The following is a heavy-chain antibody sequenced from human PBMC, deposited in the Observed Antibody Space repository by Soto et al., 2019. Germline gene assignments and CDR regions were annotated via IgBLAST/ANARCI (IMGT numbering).Heavy chain of an antibody. D-gene: IGHD2-2*01. CDR2: ISGSGGST. J-gene: IGHJ4*02. CDR3: AKGSRYCSSTSCFPVPYYFDY. V-gene: IGHV3-23*01. Sequence: GGSLGLSCAASGFTFSSYAMSWVRQAPGKGLEWVSAISGSGGSTYYADSVKGRFTISRDNSKNTLYLQMNSLRAEDTAVYYCAKGSRYCSSTSCFPVPYYFDYWGQGTLVTVSS. CDR1: GFTFSSYA.